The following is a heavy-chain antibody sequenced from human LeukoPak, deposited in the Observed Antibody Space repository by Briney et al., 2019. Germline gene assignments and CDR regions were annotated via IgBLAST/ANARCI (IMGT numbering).Heavy chain of an antibody. CDR2: IYPGDSDT. D-gene: IGHD3-10*01. V-gene: IGHV5-51*01. J-gene: IGHJ5*02. CDR1: GYSFTSYW. CDR3: ARPLYYYGSGSYYTGWFDP. Sequence: PGESLKISCKGSGYSFTSYWIGWVRQMPGKGLEWMGIIYPGDSDTRYSPSFQGQVTISADKSISTAYLQWSSQKASDTAMYYCARPLYYYGSGSYYTGWFDPWGQGTLVTVSS.